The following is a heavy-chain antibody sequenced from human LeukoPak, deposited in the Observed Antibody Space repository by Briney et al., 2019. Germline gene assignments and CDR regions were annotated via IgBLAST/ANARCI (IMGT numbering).Heavy chain of an antibody. J-gene: IGHJ3*02. Sequence: PGGSLRLSCAASGFKFNTYWMNWVRQAPGRGLEWVAASSDEGNKYYSDFVKGRFTIARVNSKNTLYLQRNSLRAEDTAMYYCASLAPYSSWVRAASDIWGQGPMVTVSS. CDR2: SSDEGNK. CDR1: GFKFNTYW. V-gene: IGHV3-30*03. CDR3: ASLAPYSSWVRAASDI. D-gene: IGHD4-11*01.